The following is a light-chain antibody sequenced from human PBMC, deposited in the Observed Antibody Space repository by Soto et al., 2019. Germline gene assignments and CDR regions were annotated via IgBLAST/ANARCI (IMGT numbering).Light chain of an antibody. CDR3: QQYNNWPPST. Sequence: EIVMTQSPATLSVSPVERTTLSCRASQSVGSNLAWYQQKPGQAPRLLIYGALTRATGIPARFSGSGSGTEFTLTISSLQSEDFGVYYCQQYNNWPPSTFGQGTRLEIK. CDR2: GAL. J-gene: IGKJ5*01. CDR1: QSVGSN. V-gene: IGKV3-15*01.